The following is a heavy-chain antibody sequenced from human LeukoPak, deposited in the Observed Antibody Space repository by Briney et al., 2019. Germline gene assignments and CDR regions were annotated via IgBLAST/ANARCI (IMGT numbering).Heavy chain of an antibody. CDR3: ARCSRVADAFDI. Sequence: SETLSLTCTVSGGSISSYYWSWIRQTPGKGLEWIGYIYYSGSTNYNPSLKSRVTISVDTSKNQFSLKLSSVTAADTAVYYCARCSRVADAFDIWGQGTMVTVSS. CDR1: GGSISSYY. CDR2: IYYSGST. D-gene: IGHD2-15*01. V-gene: IGHV4-59*01. J-gene: IGHJ3*02.